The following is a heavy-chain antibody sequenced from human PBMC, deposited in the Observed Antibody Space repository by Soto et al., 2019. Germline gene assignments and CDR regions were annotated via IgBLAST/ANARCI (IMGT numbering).Heavy chain of an antibody. V-gene: IGHV3-23*01. CDR2: ISAGGGTT. D-gene: IGHD1-26*01. CDR1: GFTFSSYA. CDR3: AKDHVRSGTGKRYLYGMGV. Sequence: EVQLLESGGGLEQPEGSLRLSCAASGFTFSSYAMTWVRQAPGKGLEWVSGISAGGGTTFYADSVKGRFTISRDNSKSRLELQMNRPRAEDKAVYYCAKDHVRSGTGKRYLYGMGVGGRGTTVTVSS. J-gene: IGHJ6*01.